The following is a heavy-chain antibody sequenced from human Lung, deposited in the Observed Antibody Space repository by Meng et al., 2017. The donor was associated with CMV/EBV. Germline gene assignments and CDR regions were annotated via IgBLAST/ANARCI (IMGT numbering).Heavy chain of an antibody. V-gene: IGHV1-2*02. CDR2: INPNSGGT. CDR1: GHSFTDYY. D-gene: IGHD4-17*01. Sequence: ASXXVSXKASGHSFTDYYIHWVRQAPGQGLEWLGWINPNSGGTNYAENFQGRVTMTRDTSISTAPMELNRLRSEDTAVYYCARDRFRTVRGLFSYWGQGTLVTVSS. CDR3: ARDRFRTVRGLFSY. J-gene: IGHJ4*02.